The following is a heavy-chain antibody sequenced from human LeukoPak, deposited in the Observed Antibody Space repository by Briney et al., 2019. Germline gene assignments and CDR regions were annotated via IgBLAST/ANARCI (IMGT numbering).Heavy chain of an antibody. D-gene: IGHD3-22*01. Sequence: GGSLRLSCAASGFTFSSYGMHWVRQAPGKGLEWVAVIWYDGSNKYYADSVKGRFTISRDNSRNTLYLQMNSLRAEDTAVYYCARVSVPLVLDSSGYDYWGQGTLVTVSS. J-gene: IGHJ4*02. V-gene: IGHV3-33*01. CDR1: GFTFSSYG. CDR2: IWYDGSNK. CDR3: ARVSVPLVLDSSGYDY.